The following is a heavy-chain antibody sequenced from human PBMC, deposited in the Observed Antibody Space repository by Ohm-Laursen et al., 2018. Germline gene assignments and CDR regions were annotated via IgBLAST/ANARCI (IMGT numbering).Heavy chain of an antibody. D-gene: IGHD3-3*01. Sequence: SLRLSCSASGFTFSNAWMSWVRQAPGKGLEWVSSISSSSSYIYYADSVKGRFTISRDNAKNSLYLQMNSLRAEDTAVYYCAKECKGYYDFWSGYYSSWFDPWGQGTLVTVSS. J-gene: IGHJ5*02. V-gene: IGHV3-21*04. CDR3: AKECKGYYDFWSGYYSSWFDP. CDR2: ISSSSSYI. CDR1: GFTFSNAW.